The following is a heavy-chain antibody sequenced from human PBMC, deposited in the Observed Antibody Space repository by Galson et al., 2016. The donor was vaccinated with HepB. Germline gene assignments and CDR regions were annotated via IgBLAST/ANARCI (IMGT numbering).Heavy chain of an antibody. CDR1: GFNFNTFT. J-gene: IGHJ4*02. CDR3: AKGIYIYHADHYFDY. CDR2: ISYDGSDQ. Sequence: SLRLSCAASGFNFNTFTMHWVRQAPGKGLEWVGVISYDGSDQYYADSVKARFTISRDNSRNTLYLQMNSLRAEDTAVYYCAKGIYIYHADHYFDYWGRGTLVTVSS. D-gene: IGHD2-2*02. V-gene: IGHV3-30*18.